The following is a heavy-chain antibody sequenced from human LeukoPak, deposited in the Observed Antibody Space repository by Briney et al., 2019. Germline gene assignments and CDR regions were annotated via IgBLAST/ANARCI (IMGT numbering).Heavy chain of an antibody. D-gene: IGHD2-15*01. CDR3: ARDYPRGGYYFDY. CDR2: IFHSGST. J-gene: IGHJ4*02. V-gene: IGHV4-30-2*01. Sequence: SETLSLTCTVSGGSISSGAYYWSWIRQPPGKGLEWIGYIFHSGSTYYNPSLKSRVTISVDRSKNQFSLKLSSVTAADTAVYYCARDYPRGGYYFDYWGQGTLVTVSS. CDR1: GGSISSGAYY.